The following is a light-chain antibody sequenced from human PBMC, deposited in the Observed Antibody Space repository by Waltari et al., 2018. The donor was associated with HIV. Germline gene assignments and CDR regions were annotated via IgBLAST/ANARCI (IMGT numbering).Light chain of an antibody. J-gene: IGLJ2*01. CDR1: SSNLGAGYD. CDR3: QSYDSGLSGSV. Sequence: QSVLTQPPSVSGAPGQRVTISCTGSSSNLGAGYDVPRYQQLPGTAPKLLIYANNNRASGGRDRFSGYKCGPSASLAITGLQAEDEANYYCQSYDSGLSGSVFGGGTKLTVL. V-gene: IGLV1-40*01. CDR2: ANN.